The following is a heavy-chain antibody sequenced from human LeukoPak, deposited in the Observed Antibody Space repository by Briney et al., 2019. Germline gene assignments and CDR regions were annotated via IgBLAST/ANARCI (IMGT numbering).Heavy chain of an antibody. J-gene: IGHJ5*02. CDR2: IYYSGGT. Sequence: SETLSLTCAVYGGSFSGYYWSWIRQPPGKGLEWIGSIYYSGGTYYNPSLKSRVTISVDTSKNQLSLKLSSVTAADTAVYYCARQSSSAGWFDPWGQGTLVTVSS. D-gene: IGHD3-16*01. V-gene: IGHV4-34*01. CDR1: GGSFSGYY. CDR3: ARQSSSAGWFDP.